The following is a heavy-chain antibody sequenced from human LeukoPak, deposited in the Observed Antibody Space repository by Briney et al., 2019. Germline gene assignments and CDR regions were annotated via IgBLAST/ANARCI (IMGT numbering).Heavy chain of an antibody. D-gene: IGHD2-21*01. V-gene: IGHV1-46*01. J-gene: IGHJ6*03. CDR2: INPSGGST. Sequence: ASVKVSCKASGYTFTIYYMHWVRQAPGQGLEWMGIINPSGGSTSYAQKFQGRVTMTRDMSTSTVYMELSSLRSEDTAVYYCARDILFDYYYMDVWGKGTTVTVSS. CDR1: GYTFTIYY. CDR3: ARDILFDYYYMDV.